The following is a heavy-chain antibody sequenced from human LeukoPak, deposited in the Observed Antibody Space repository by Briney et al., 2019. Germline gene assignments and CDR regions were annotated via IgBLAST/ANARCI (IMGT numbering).Heavy chain of an antibody. CDR3: ATLLSGYYDSSGPGVLYMDV. V-gene: IGHV3-21*01. CDR2: ISSSSTYI. D-gene: IGHD3-22*01. CDR1: GFTFSSYS. Sequence: GGSLRLSSAASGFTFSSYSMNWVRQAPGKGLEWVSSISSSSTYIYYADSVRGRFTISRDNARNSLYLQMNSLRAEDTAVYYCATLLSGYYDSSGPGVLYMDVWGKGTTVTVSS. J-gene: IGHJ6*03.